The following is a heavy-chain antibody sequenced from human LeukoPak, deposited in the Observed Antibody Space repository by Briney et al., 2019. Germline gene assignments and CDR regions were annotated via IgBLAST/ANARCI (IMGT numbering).Heavy chain of an antibody. CDR1: GYSISSGYY. D-gene: IGHD3-10*01. CDR2: IYHSGST. Sequence: PSETLSLTCAVSGYSISSGYYWGWTRPPPGKGLEWIGSIYHSGSTYYNPSLKSRVTISVDTSKNQFSLKLSSVTAADTAVYYCAGLGEAYWGQGTLVTVSS. CDR3: AGLGEAY. J-gene: IGHJ4*02. V-gene: IGHV4-38-2*01.